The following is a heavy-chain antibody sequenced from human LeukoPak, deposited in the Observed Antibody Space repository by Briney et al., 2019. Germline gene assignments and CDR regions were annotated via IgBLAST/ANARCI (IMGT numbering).Heavy chain of an antibody. V-gene: IGHV4-59*01. CDR1: GGSFSGYY. CDR2: IYYSGNT. CDR3: ARRGWHLDL. J-gene: IGHJ2*01. Sequence: SETLSLTCAVYGGSFSGYYWSWIRQPPGKGLEWIGYIYYSGNTNYNPSLKSRVTMSVDTSKNQFSLKLSSVTAADTAVYYCARRGWHLDLWGRGTLVTVSS.